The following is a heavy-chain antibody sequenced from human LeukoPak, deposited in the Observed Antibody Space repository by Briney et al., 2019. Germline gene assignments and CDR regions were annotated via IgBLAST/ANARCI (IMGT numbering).Heavy chain of an antibody. Sequence: GGSLRLSCAASGFTFSNYWMTWVRQAPGKGLEWVANIRQDGGEIYSVDSVKGRFTISRDNTKNSLYLQMNSLRAEDTAVYYCARVIGYCSGGSCFPFDYWGQGTLVTVSS. D-gene: IGHD2-15*01. J-gene: IGHJ4*02. CDR3: ARVIGYCSGGSCFPFDY. CDR1: GFTFSNYW. V-gene: IGHV3-7*05. CDR2: IRQDGGEI.